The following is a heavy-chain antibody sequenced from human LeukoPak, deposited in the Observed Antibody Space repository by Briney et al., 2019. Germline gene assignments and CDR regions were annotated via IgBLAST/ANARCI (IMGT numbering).Heavy chain of an antibody. Sequence: SSETLSLTCTVSGGSISSGSYYWRWIRQPAGKGLEWIGRIYTSGSTNYNPSLKSRVTISVDTSKNQFSLKLSSVTAADTAVYYCARDCLDSGCYYYGMDVWGQGTTVTVSS. J-gene: IGHJ6*02. CDR3: ARDCLDSGCYYYGMDV. V-gene: IGHV4-61*02. D-gene: IGHD3-22*01. CDR1: GGSISSGSYY. CDR2: IYTSGST.